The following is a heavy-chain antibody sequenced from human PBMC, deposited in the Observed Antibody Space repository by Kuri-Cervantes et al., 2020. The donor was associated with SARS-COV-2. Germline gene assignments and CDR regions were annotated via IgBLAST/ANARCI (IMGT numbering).Heavy chain of an antibody. Sequence: ESLKISCAVYGGSFRGYYWSWIRQPPGKGLEWIGEINHSGSTNYNPSLKSRVTISVDTSKNQFSLKLSSVTAADTAVYYCARGPLGYCSSTSCYTRDNWFDPWGQGTLVTVSS. J-gene: IGHJ5*02. D-gene: IGHD2-2*02. CDR3: ARGPLGYCSSTSCYTRDNWFDP. CDR1: GGSFRGYY. V-gene: IGHV4-34*01. CDR2: INHSGST.